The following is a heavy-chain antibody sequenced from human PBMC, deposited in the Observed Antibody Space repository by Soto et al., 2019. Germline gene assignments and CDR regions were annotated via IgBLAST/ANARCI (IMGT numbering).Heavy chain of an antibody. J-gene: IGHJ6*02. CDR2: IDSNGGT. V-gene: IGHV4-59*08. CDR1: DDSSSNYK. Sequence: QVQLQESGPGLVKPSETLSLTCTVSDDSSSNYKWSWIRQPPGRILEWIGYIDSNGGTSYNPSLQSRVTISIDTATKQVFLKLSSVTAADTAVYYCVRQGFGRLHGHVDVWGQGTTVTGSS. CDR3: VRQGFGRLHGHVDV. D-gene: IGHD3-10*01.